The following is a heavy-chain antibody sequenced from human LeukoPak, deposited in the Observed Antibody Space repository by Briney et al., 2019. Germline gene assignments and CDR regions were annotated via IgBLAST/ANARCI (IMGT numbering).Heavy chain of an antibody. D-gene: IGHD3-10*01. CDR3: AREHPRRPDGSGTQPYFDY. Sequence: GGSLRLSCAASGFTFSSYRMNWVRQAPGKGLEWVSYISSSSSTIYYADSVKGRFTISRDNAKNSLYLQMNSLRAEDTAVYYCAREHPRRPDGSGTQPYFDYWGQGTLVTVSS. J-gene: IGHJ4*02. CDR2: ISSSSSTI. V-gene: IGHV3-48*01. CDR1: GFTFSSYR.